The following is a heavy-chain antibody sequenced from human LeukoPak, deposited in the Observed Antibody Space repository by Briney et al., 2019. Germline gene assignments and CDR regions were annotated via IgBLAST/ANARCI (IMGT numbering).Heavy chain of an antibody. CDR2: IKSKIDGETT. Sequence: GGSLRLSCAASGFTFSNAWMSWVRQAPEKGLEWVGHIKSKIDGETTGYAAPVKGRFTISRDDSKNMLYLQMNSLKTEDTAVYYCTTELGLSFGVRYFDHWGQGTSATVSS. D-gene: IGHD3-10*01. J-gene: IGHJ4*02. V-gene: IGHV3-15*01. CDR1: GFTFSNAW. CDR3: TTELGLSFGVRYFDH.